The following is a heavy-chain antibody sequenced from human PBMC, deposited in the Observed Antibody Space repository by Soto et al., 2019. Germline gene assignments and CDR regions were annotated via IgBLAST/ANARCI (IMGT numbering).Heavy chain of an antibody. CDR3: VRENYYYGMDV. J-gene: IGHJ6*02. Sequence: GSLILSCAASGFDASVNFMTWVRQAPGRGLEWVSVINNAGTTFYADSVKGRFTISGDKSKNTLYLQMNSLRVEDTAIYYCVRENYYYGMDVWGQGTAVTVSS. V-gene: IGHV3-66*01. CDR1: GFDASVNF. CDR2: INNAGTT.